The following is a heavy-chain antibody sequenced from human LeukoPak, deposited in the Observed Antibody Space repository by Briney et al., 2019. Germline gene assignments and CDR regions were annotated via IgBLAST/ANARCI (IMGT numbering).Heavy chain of an antibody. Sequence: PGRSLRLSCAASGFTFSSHGMHWVRQAPGKGLEWVAVIWYDGSNKYYADSVKGRFTISRDNSKNTLYLQMNSLRAEDTAVYYCAREREDPNWFDPWGQGTLVTVSS. V-gene: IGHV3-33*01. D-gene: IGHD1-26*01. J-gene: IGHJ5*02. CDR2: IWYDGSNK. CDR1: GFTFSSHG. CDR3: AREREDPNWFDP.